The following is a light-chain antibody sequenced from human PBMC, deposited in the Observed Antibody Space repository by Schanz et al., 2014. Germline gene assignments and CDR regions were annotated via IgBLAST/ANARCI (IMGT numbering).Light chain of an antibody. V-gene: IGKV3-11*01. CDR2: AAS. Sequence: EIVLTQSPATLSLSPGERATLSCRASQSVSSYLAWYQQKPGQAPRLLIYAASFRATGISDRFIGSGSGTDFTLTITRLEPEDFAVFYCQQYNNWLTTFGQGTRVEIK. CDR1: QSVSSY. CDR3: QQYNNWLTT. J-gene: IGKJ1*01.